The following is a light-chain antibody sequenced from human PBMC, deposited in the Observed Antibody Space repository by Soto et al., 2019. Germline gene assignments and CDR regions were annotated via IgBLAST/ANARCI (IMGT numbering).Light chain of an antibody. CDR1: QDIRGA. V-gene: IGKV1-13*02. Sequence: AIQLTQSPSSLSASVGDRVTITCRASQDIRGALAWYQQRPGKAPKILIYDVSTLESGVPSRFSGSSSVTQFTRTISSLQPVDFATYYCQQFNSYPITFGQGTRLEIK. CDR2: DVS. CDR3: QQFNSYPIT. J-gene: IGKJ5*01.